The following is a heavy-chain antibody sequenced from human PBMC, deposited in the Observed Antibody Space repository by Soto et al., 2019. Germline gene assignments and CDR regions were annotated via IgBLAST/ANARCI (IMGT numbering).Heavy chain of an antibody. Sequence: SETLSLTCTVSGGSIGSYYGSWIRQPPGKGLEWIGYIYYSGSTNYNPSLKSRVTISVDTSKNQFSLKLSSVTAADTAVYYCARDSLELGVDIWGQGTMVTVSS. CDR2: IYYSGST. D-gene: IGHD1-7*01. J-gene: IGHJ3*02. CDR3: ARDSLELGVDI. CDR1: GGSIGSYY. V-gene: IGHV4-59*01.